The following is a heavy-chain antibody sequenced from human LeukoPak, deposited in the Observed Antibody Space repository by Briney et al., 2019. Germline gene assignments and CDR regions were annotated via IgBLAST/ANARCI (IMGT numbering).Heavy chain of an antibody. CDR3: ASSSTDYYDSSGYGAFDI. CDR2: IYYSGST. V-gene: IGHV4-30-4*01. CDR1: GGSISSGDYY. Sequence: PSETLSPTCTVYGGSISSGDYYWSWIRQPPGKGLEWIGYIYYSGSTHYNPSLKSRVTISVDTSKNQFSLKLSSVTAADTAVYYCASSSTDYYDSSGYGAFDIWGQGTMVTVSS. D-gene: IGHD3-22*01. J-gene: IGHJ3*02.